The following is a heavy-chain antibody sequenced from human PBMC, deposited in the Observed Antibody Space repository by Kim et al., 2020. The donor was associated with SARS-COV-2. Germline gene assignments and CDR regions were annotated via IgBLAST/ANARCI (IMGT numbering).Heavy chain of an antibody. Sequence: GGSLRLSCAASGFTFSNYAMSWVRQAPGKGLEWVSAISGSGDDTYYADSVKGRFTISRDNSNNTLCLQMNNLRAEDTAVYYCAKGGSINMVRAIPGWGQGTLVTVSS. D-gene: IGHD3-10*01. J-gene: IGHJ4*02. CDR1: GFTFSNYA. CDR3: AKGGSINMVRAIPG. CDR2: ISGSGDDT. V-gene: IGHV3-23*01.